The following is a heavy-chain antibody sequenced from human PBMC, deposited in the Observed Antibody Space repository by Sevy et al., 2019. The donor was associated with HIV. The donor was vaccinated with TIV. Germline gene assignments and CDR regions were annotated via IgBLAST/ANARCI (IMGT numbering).Heavy chain of an antibody. V-gene: IGHV1-18*01. J-gene: IGHJ4*02. CDR2: ISAYNGNT. CDR3: AATYYYDSSGYAYYFDY. D-gene: IGHD3-22*01. CDR1: GYTFTSYG. Sequence: ASVKVSCKASGYTFTSYGISWVRQAPGQGLEWMGWISAYNGNTNYAQKLQGRVTMTTDTSTGTAYMELRSLRSDDTAVYYCAATYYYDSSGYAYYFDYWGQGTLVTVSS.